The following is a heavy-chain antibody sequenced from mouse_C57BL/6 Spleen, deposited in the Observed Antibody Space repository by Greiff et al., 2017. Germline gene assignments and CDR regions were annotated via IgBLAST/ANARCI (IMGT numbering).Heavy chain of an antibody. CDR2: IDPSDSYT. CDR1: GYTFTSYW. J-gene: IGHJ4*01. V-gene: IGHV1-50*01. Sequence: VQLQQPGAELVKPGASVKLSCKASGYTFTSYWMQWVKQRPGQGLEWIGEIDPSDSYTNYNQKFKGKATLTVDTSSSTAYMQLSSLTSEDSAVYYCARRSTYYYAMDYWGQGTSVTVSS. CDR3: ARRSTYYYAMDY. D-gene: IGHD4-1*02.